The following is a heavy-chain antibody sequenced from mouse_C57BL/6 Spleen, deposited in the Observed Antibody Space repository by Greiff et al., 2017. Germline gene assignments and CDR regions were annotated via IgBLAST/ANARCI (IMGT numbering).Heavy chain of an antibody. V-gene: IGHV1-53*01. CDR3: AQFQLGRRDAMDY. CDR1: GYTFTSYW. Sequence: VQLVESGTELVKPGASVKLSCKASGYTFTSYWMHWVKQRPGQGLEWIGNINPSNGGTNYNEKFKSKATLTVDKSSSTAYMQLSSLTSEDSAVYYCAQFQLGRRDAMDYWGQGTSVTVSS. CDR2: INPSNGGT. J-gene: IGHJ4*01. D-gene: IGHD4-1*02.